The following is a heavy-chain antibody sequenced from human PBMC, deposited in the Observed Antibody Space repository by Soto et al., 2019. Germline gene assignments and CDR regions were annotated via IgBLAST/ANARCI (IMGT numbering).Heavy chain of an antibody. D-gene: IGHD3-3*01. CDR1: GFTFSSYS. CDR3: ARSWNYYYYYGMDV. Sequence: EVQLVESGGGLVKPGGSLRLSCAASGFTFSSYSMNWVRQAPGKGLEWVSSISSSSSYIYYAGSVKGRFTISRDNAKNSLYLQMNSLRAEDTAVYYCARSWNYYYYYGMDVWGQGTTVTVSS. CDR2: ISSSSSYI. V-gene: IGHV3-21*01. J-gene: IGHJ6*02.